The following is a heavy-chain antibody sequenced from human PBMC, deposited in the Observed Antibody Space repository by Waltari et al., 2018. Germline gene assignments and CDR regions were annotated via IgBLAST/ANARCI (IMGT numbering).Heavy chain of an antibody. J-gene: IGHJ4*02. CDR3: ARGPGGSNWPHYFDY. Sequence: QVQLQESGPGLVKPSETLSLTCTVSGGSISSYYWSWIRQSAGEGLEWIGRISSSGSTNYSPSLKSRVTISVDTSRNQFSLKLASVTAADTAVYYCARGPGGSNWPHYFDYCGQGTLVTVSS. V-gene: IGHV4-4*07. D-gene: IGHD1-26*01. CDR1: GGSISSYY. CDR2: ISSSGST.